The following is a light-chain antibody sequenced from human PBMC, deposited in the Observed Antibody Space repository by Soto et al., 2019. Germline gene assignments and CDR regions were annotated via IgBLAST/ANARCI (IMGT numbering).Light chain of an antibody. Sequence: EIVMTQSPVTQAVSPGEGATLSCRASQSVSINLAWYQQKPGQVPRLFIYGASTRATGIPARFSGSGSGTEFTLTISSLQSEDFAVYYCQQYNNWPPTFGQGTKVEIK. V-gene: IGKV3-15*01. J-gene: IGKJ1*01. CDR1: QSVSIN. CDR2: GAS. CDR3: QQYNNWPPT.